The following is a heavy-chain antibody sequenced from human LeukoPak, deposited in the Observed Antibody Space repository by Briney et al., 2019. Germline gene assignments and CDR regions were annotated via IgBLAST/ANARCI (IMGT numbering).Heavy chain of an antibody. CDR3: ARSGGYDILTGYYPKYFQH. V-gene: IGHV4-39*07. CDR2: IYYSGST. D-gene: IGHD3-9*01. CDR1: GGSISSSSYY. J-gene: IGHJ1*01. Sequence: SETLSLTCTVSGGSISSSSYYWGWIRQPPGKGLEWIGSIYYSGSTYYNPSLKSRVTISVDTSKNQFSLKLSSVTAADTAVYYCARSGGYDILTGYYPKYFQHWGQGTLVTVSS.